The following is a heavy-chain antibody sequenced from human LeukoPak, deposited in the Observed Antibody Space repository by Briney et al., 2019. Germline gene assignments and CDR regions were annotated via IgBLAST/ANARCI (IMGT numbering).Heavy chain of an antibody. CDR3: ARVVQSTDSSGFYLPEYFQH. Sequence: SETLSLTCGVSGGSFSGYYWTWIRQSPGKGLEWLGEIHYSGSINYNPSLKSRVTISVDTSKNQFSLKLRSVTAADTAVYYCARVVQSTDSSGFYLPEYFQHWGQGTLVTVSS. CDR2: IHYSGSI. J-gene: IGHJ1*01. D-gene: IGHD3-22*01. V-gene: IGHV4-34*01. CDR1: GGSFSGYY.